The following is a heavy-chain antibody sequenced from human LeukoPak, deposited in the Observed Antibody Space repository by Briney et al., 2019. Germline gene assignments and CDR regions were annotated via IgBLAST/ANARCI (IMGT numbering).Heavy chain of an antibody. V-gene: IGHV4-4*02. CDR2: IYHSGST. CDR3: ARVWAAYYYGSGSLIDY. D-gene: IGHD3-10*01. CDR1: GGSISSSNW. Sequence: PSETLSLTCAVSGGSISSSNWWSWVRQPPGKGLEWIGEIYHSGSTNYNPSLKSRVTISVDTSKNQFSLKLSSVTAADTAVYYCARVWAAYYYGSGSLIDYWGQGTLVTVSS. J-gene: IGHJ4*02.